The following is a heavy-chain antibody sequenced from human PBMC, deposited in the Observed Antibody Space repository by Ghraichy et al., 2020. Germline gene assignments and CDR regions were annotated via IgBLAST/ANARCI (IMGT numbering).Heavy chain of an antibody. D-gene: IGHD6-19*01. V-gene: IGHV3-23*01. CDR1: GFTFSSYA. J-gene: IGHJ4*02. CDR2: ISGGYGST. CDR3: TKRDGIGWFYFDY. Sequence: GGSLRLSCAASGFTFSSYAMSWVRQAPGKGLEWVSGISGGYGSTYYADSVKGRFTISRDNSKNTLYLQMNSLRAEDTAVYYCTKRDGIGWFYFDYWGQGALVAVSS.